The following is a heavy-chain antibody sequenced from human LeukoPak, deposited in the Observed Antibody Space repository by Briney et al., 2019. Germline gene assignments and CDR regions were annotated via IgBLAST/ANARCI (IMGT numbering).Heavy chain of an antibody. J-gene: IGHJ4*02. CDR2: IDSTSTYI. Sequence: GGSRRLSCAASRFTFSTYSMNWVRQAPGKGLEWVSSIDSTSTYIYYADSVKGRYTISRDNAKNSLYLQMDSLRAEDTAVYYCARDSLVGSTTPVFDYWGQGTLVTVSS. CDR1: RFTFSTYS. V-gene: IGHV3-21*04. CDR3: ARDSLVGSTTPVFDY. D-gene: IGHD1-26*01.